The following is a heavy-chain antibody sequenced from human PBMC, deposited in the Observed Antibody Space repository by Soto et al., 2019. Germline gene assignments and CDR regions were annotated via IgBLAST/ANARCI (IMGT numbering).Heavy chain of an antibody. V-gene: IGHV4-31*01. CDR2: IYYSGST. CDR3: ARRLDP. Sequence: QVQLQESGPGLVKPSQTLSLTCTVSGASISSGGYSWSWIRQHPGKGLEWIGYIYYSGSTYYNPXLXSXDTISVDTSKNQFSLKLTSVTAADTAVYYCARRLDPWGQGTLVTVSS. J-gene: IGHJ5*02. CDR1: GASISSGGYS.